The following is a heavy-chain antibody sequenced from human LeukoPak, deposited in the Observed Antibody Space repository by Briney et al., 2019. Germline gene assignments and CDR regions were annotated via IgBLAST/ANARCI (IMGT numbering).Heavy chain of an antibody. V-gene: IGHV1-69*02. Sequence: SVKVSCKASGGTFSSYTISWVRQAPGHGLEWMGRIIPILGIANYAQKFQGRVTITADKSTSTASMELSSLRSEDTAVYYCARDSMIVVATTLGAFATWGQGTMVTVSS. CDR2: IIPILGIA. D-gene: IGHD3-22*01. CDR1: GGTFSSYT. CDR3: ARDSMIVVATTLGAFAT. J-gene: IGHJ3*02.